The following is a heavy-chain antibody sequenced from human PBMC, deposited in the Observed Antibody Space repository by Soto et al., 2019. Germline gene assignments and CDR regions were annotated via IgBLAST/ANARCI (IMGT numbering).Heavy chain of an antibody. J-gene: IGHJ6*02. D-gene: IGHD6-6*01. V-gene: IGHV3-23*01. CDR2: ISGSGGST. CDR3: AKAPLLIAARYYYYGMDV. CDR1: GFTFSSYA. Sequence: GGSLRLSCAASGFTFSSYAMSWVRQAPGKGLEWVSAISGSGGSTYYADSVKGRFTISRDNSKNTLYLQMNSLRAEDTAVYYCAKAPLLIAARYYYYGMDVWGQGTTVTVSS.